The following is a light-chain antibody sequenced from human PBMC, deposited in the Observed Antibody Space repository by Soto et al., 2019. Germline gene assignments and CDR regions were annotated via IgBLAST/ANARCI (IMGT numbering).Light chain of an antibody. CDR2: WAS. CDR1: QSISSY. Sequence: DIQMTQSPSSLSASVGDRVTITCRASQSISSYLNWYQQKPGQPPKLLISWASTRESGVPDRFSGSGSGTDFTLTISSLQAEDVAVYFCQQYHTTPFTFGPGTKVDIK. J-gene: IGKJ3*01. CDR3: QQYHTTPFT. V-gene: IGKV4-1*01.